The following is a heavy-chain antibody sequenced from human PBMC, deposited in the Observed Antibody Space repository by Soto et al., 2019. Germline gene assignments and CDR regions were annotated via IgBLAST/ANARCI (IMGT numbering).Heavy chain of an antibody. V-gene: IGHV1-69*13. Sequence: SVKVSCKASGGTFSSYAISWVRLAPGQGLEWMGGIIPIFGTANYAQKFQGRVTITADESTSTAYMELSSLRSEDTAVYYCARVIRSYSGSYSWFDPWGQGTLVTVSS. CDR1: GGTFSSYA. CDR2: IIPIFGTA. CDR3: ARVIRSYSGSYSWFDP. J-gene: IGHJ5*02. D-gene: IGHD1-26*01.